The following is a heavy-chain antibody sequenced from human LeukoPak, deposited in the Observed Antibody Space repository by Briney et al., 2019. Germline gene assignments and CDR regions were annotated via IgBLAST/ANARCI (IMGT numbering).Heavy chain of an antibody. V-gene: IGHV3-23*01. CDR3: ARDYGDYERGFDF. CDR2: ISGSGGST. CDR1: GFTFSNYA. J-gene: IGHJ3*01. Sequence: GGSLRLSCAASGFTFSNYAMSWVRQAPGKGLEWVSAISGSGGSTYYADSVKGRFTISRDNSKNTLYLQMNSLRAEDTAVYYCARDYGDYERGFDFWGQGTMVTVSS. D-gene: IGHD4-17*01.